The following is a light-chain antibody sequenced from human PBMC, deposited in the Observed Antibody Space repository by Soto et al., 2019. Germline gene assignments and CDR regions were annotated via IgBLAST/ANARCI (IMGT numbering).Light chain of an antibody. Sequence: EIVLTQSPGTLSLSPGQRATLSCRASESISRDYLAWYQQRLGQAPRLLIYGASSEATGIPDRFSGSGSGKDFTLTISRLEPEDFAIYYCQQYGGVPYTFGQGTKLEIK. CDR3: QQYGGVPYT. CDR2: GAS. J-gene: IGKJ2*01. V-gene: IGKV3-20*01. CDR1: ESISRDY.